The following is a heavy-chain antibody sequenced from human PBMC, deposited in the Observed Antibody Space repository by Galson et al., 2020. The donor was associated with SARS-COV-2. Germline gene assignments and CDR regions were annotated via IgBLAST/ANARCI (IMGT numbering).Heavy chain of an antibody. CDR3: ARDFLGYCSSTSCYPYYFDY. Sequence: GESLKISCAASGFTFSSYSMNWVRQAPGKGLEWVSSISSSSSYIYYADSVKGRFTISRDNAKNSLYLQMNSLRAEDTAVYYCARDFLGYCSSTSCYPYYFDYWGQGTLVTVSS. CDR2: ISSSSSYI. J-gene: IGHJ4*02. CDR1: GFTFSSYS. V-gene: IGHV3-21*01. D-gene: IGHD2-2*01.